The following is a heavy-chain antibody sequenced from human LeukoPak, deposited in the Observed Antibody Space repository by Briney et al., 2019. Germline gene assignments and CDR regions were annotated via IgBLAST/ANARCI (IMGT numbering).Heavy chain of an antibody. CDR2: INPNSGGT. CDR3: ARDSYYYDSSGQEP. D-gene: IGHD3-22*01. V-gene: IGHV1-2*02. Sequence: ASVKVSCKASGYTFTGYYMHWVRRAPGQGLGWMGWINPNSGGTNYAQKFQGRVTMTRDTSISTAYMELSRLRSDDTAVYYCARDSYYYDSSGQEPWGQGTLVTVSS. CDR1: GYTFTGYY. J-gene: IGHJ5*02.